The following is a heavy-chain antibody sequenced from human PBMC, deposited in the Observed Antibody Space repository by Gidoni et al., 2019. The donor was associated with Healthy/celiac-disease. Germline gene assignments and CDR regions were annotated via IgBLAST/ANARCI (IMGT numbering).Heavy chain of an antibody. D-gene: IGHD2-2*01. CDR2: ISSSSSTI. Sequence: EVQLVESGGGLVQPGGSLRLSCAASGFTFSSYSMNWVRQAPGKGLEWVSYISSSSSTIYYADSVKGRFTISRDNAKNSLYLQMNSLRAEDTAVYYCARVPSTEAFDIWGQGTMVTVSS. CDR1: GFTFSSYS. V-gene: IGHV3-48*01. J-gene: IGHJ3*02. CDR3: ARVPSTEAFDI.